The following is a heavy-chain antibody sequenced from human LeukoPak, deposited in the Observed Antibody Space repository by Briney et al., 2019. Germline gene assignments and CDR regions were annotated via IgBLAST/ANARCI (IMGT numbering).Heavy chain of an antibody. CDR1: GFTFSSYA. Sequence: GGSLRLSCAASGFTFSSYAMSWVRQAPGKGLEGVSGISGSGGSTYYADSVKGRFTISRDNSKNTLYLQMNSLRAEDTAVYYCAKGRSIVVVTAMNYWGQGTLVTVSS. D-gene: IGHD2-21*02. CDR3: AKGRSIVVVTAMNY. J-gene: IGHJ4*02. V-gene: IGHV3-23*01. CDR2: ISGSGGST.